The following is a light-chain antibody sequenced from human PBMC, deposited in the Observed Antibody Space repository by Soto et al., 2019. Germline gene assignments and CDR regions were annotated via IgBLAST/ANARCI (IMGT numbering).Light chain of an antibody. J-gene: IGLJ2*01. CDR1: SGHSTYI. CDR3: KTRDTNVVV. V-gene: IGLV4-60*02. CDR2: LEGSGSY. Sequence: QSVLTQSSSASASLGSSVKLTCTLSSGHSTYIIAWHQQQPGKAPRYLMKLEGSGSYNKGSGIPDRFSGSSSGADRYLTISNLQFEDEADYYCKTRDTNVVVFGGGTKLTVL.